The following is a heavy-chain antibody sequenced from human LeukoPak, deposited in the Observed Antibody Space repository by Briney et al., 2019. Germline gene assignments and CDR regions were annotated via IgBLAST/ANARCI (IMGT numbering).Heavy chain of an antibody. CDR1: GFTFSSYG. CDR3: AKDSIPKY. V-gene: IGHV3-30*18. Sequence: GGSLRLSCAASGFTFSSYGMHWVRQAPGKGLEWVAVISYDGSNKYYADSVKGRFTISRDNSKNTLYLQMNSLRAEDTAVYYCAKDSIPKYWGQGTLVTVSS. J-gene: IGHJ4*02. CDR2: ISYDGSNK.